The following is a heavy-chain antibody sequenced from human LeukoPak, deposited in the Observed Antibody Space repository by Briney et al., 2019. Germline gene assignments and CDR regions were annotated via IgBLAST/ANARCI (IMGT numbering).Heavy chain of an antibody. CDR1: GFTFTSYN. V-gene: IGHV3-21*06. CDR3: ARDPYSGNYGAYYYYYMDV. Sequence: PGGSLRLSCAASGFTFTSYNMNGLPQAPGKALEGVSSITSSSSYIYYADSVKGRFTISRDNAKNSLYLQMDSLRVEDTAVYYCARDPYSGNYGAYYYYYMDVWGKGTTVTISS. D-gene: IGHD1-26*01. J-gene: IGHJ6*03. CDR2: ITSSSSYI.